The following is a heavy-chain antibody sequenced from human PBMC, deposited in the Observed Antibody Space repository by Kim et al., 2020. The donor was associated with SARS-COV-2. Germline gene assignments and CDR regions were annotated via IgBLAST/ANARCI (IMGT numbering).Heavy chain of an antibody. Sequence: GGSLRLSCAASGFTFSNAWMSWVRQAPGKGLEWVGRIKSKTDGGTTDYAAPVKGRFTISRDDSKNTLYLQMNSLKTEDTAVYYCTVILRFLSMWGEYWGQGTLVTVSS. CDR2: IKSKTDGGTT. D-gene: IGHD3-3*01. V-gene: IGHV3-15*01. CDR1: GFTFSNAW. CDR3: TVILRFLSMWGEY. J-gene: IGHJ4*02.